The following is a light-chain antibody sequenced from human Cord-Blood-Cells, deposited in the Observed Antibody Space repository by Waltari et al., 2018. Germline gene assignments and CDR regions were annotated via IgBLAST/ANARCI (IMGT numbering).Light chain of an antibody. Sequence: IVLTQSPATLSLSPGERAPLSCRASQSVNSYLAWYQQKPGQAPRLLIYDASNRATGIPARFSRIGSGTDVTLTISSLEPEDCAVYYCQQRSNGPLTFGGGTKVEI. CDR1: QSVNSY. CDR3: QQRSNGPLT. J-gene: IGKJ4*01. V-gene: IGKV3-11*01. CDR2: DAS.